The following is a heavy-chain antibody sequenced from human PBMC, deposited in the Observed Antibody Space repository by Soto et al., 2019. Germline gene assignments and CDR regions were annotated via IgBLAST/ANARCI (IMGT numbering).Heavy chain of an antibody. CDR1: GYTFTSYA. CDR2: INAGNGNT. D-gene: IGHD7-27*01. J-gene: IGHJ4*02. Sequence: QVQLVQSGAEVKKPGASVKVSCKASGYTFTSYAMHWVRQAPGQRLEWMGWINAGNGNTKYSQKFQGRVTITRDTSASTAYMEVSSLRSEDTAVYYCARAPTGDEWGTFDYWGQGTLVTVSS. CDR3: ARAPTGDEWGTFDY. V-gene: IGHV1-3*01.